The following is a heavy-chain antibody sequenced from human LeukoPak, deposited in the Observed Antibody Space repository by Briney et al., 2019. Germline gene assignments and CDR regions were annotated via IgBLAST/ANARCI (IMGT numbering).Heavy chain of an antibody. CDR3: AKTYTSSRAHYYYYYYMGV. J-gene: IGHJ6*03. V-gene: IGHV3-23*01. CDR2: ISPSGDIT. Sequence: GGTLRLSCAASGFIFSSHGMNWVRQAPGKGLEWVSGISPSGDITYYADSVKGRFTISRDNSKNTLYLQMSSLRAEDTAVYYCAKTYTSSRAHYYYYYYMGVWGKGTTVTISS. CDR1: GFIFSSHG. D-gene: IGHD6-13*01.